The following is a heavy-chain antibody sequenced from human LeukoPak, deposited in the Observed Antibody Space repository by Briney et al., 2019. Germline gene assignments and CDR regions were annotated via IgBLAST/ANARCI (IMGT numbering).Heavy chain of an antibody. CDR3: ARDVDYRFDS. V-gene: IGHV1-18*01. J-gene: IGHJ5*01. D-gene: IGHD3-16*02. CDR2: ISTNSGNT. CDR1: GYTFTSHG. Sequence: GASVKVSCTASGYTFTSHGISWLRQAPGQGLEWMGWISTNSGNTNYAQNFQGRVTMTTDTSTTTAYIELRSLRSDDTAVYYCARDVDYRFDSWGQGTLVTVSS.